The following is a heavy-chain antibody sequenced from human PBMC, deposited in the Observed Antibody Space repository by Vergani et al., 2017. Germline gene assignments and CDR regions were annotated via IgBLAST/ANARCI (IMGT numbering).Heavy chain of an antibody. CDR3: AKERLRDYGMDV. J-gene: IGHJ6*02. CDR1: GFTFSSYG. V-gene: IGHV3-30*02. CDR2: IRYDGSNK. Sequence: QVQLVESGGGVVQPGGSLRPSCAASGFTFSSYGMHWVRQAPGKGLEWVAFIRYDGSNKYYADSVKGRFTISRDNSKNTLYLQMNSLRAEDTAVYYCAKERLRDYGMDVWGQGTTVTVSS. D-gene: IGHD3-16*01.